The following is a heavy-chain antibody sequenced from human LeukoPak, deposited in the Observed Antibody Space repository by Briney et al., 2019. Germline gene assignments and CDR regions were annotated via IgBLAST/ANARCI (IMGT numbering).Heavy chain of an antibody. CDR1: GFTVSSNY. J-gene: IGHJ4*02. CDR3: AKSGEGGCSYGPLDY. V-gene: IGHV3-53*01. D-gene: IGHD5-18*01. Sequence: GGSLRLSCAASGFTVSSNYMSWVRQAPGKGLEWVSVIYSGGSTYYADSVKGRFTISRDNSKNTLYLQMNSLRAEDTAVYYCAKSGEGGCSYGPLDYWGQGTLVTVSS. CDR2: IYSGGST.